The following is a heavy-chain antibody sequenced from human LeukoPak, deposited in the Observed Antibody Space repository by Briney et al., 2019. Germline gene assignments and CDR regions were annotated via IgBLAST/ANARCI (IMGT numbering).Heavy chain of an antibody. J-gene: IGHJ4*02. CDR2: VSGSGDRM. D-gene: IGHD6-13*01. CDR3: ATAAAAPGFAF. Sequence: GGSLRLSCAASGFTSSSYALNWVRQAPGKGLEWVATVSGSGDRMYHAASVKGRFTISRDNSKNTIYLQMNSLRAEDTALYYCATAAAAPGFAFWGQGTLVTVSS. V-gene: IGHV3-23*01. CDR1: GFTSSSYA.